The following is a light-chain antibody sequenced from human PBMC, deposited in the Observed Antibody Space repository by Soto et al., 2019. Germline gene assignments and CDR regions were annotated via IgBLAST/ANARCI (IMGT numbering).Light chain of an antibody. V-gene: IGLV2-14*01. Sequence: QSVLTQPASVSGPPGQSITLSCTGTSSDVGGFNYVSWYQQHPGKAPKLIIYEVSNRPSGVSNRFSASKSGNTASLTISGLQAGDEADYSCSSYTGSSTLVVFGGGTKVTVL. CDR1: SSDVGGFNY. J-gene: IGLJ2*01. CDR3: SSYTGSSTLVV. CDR2: EVS.